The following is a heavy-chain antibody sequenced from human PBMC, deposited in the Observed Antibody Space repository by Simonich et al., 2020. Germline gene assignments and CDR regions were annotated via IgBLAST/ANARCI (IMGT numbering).Heavy chain of an antibody. CDR3: ARVTREWLVFY. CDR2: IYHSGST. D-gene: IGHD6-19*01. Sequence: QVQLQESGPGLVKPSETLSLTCAVSGYSISSGYYWGWIRQPPGKGLEWIGSIYHSGSTNYNPSLKSRVTISVDTSKNQFSLKLSSVTAADTAVYYCARVTREWLVFYWGQGTLVTVSS. CDR1: GYSISSGYY. J-gene: IGHJ4*02. V-gene: IGHV4-38-2*01.